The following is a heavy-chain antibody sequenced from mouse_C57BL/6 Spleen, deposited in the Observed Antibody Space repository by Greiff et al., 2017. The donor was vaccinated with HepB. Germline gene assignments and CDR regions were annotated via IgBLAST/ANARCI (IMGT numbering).Heavy chain of an antibody. CDR3: ARDYYDAMDY. V-gene: IGHV1-64*01. CDR2: IHPNSGST. Sequence: QVQLQQPGAELVKPGASVKLSCKASGYTFTSYWMHWVKQRPGQGLEWIGMIHPNSGSTNYNEKFKSKATLTVEKSSSTAYMQLSSLTSEDSAVYYCARDYYDAMDYWGQGTSVTVSS. CDR1: GYTFTSYW. J-gene: IGHJ4*01. D-gene: IGHD2-4*01.